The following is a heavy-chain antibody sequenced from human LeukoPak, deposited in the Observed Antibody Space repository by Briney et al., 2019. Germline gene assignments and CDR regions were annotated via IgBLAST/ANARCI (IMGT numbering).Heavy chain of an antibody. J-gene: IGHJ4*02. V-gene: IGHV4-4*07. CDR1: GGSISSYY. CDR3: ARDRSNYYDPGYYFDY. Sequence: SETLSLTCTVSGGSISSYYWSWIRQPAGKGLEWIGRIYTSGSTNYNPSLKSRVTMSVDTSKNQFSLRLSSVTAADTAVYYCARDRSNYYDPGYYFDYWGQGTLVTVSS. CDR2: IYTSGST. D-gene: IGHD3-22*01.